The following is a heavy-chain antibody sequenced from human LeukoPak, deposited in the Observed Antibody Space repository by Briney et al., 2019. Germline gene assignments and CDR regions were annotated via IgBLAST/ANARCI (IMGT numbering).Heavy chain of an antibody. CDR2: IKTNTGNP. CDR3: AKGYSSGWYGFDY. CDR1: GYSFTSYA. D-gene: IGHD6-19*01. Sequence: ASVKVSCKASGYSFTSYAMNWVRQAPGQGLEWMGWIKTNTGNPTYAQGSTGRFVFSLDTSVSTAYLQITSLKAEDTAVYYCAKGYSSGWYGFDYWGQGTLVTVSS. V-gene: IGHV7-4-1*02. J-gene: IGHJ4*02.